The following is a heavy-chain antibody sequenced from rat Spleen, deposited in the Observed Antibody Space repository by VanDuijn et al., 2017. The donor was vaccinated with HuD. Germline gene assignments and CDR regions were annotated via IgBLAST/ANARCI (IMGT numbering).Heavy chain of an antibody. CDR2: ISYSGST. CDR3: ARDNSGYWYFDF. Sequence: EVQLQESGPGLVKPSQSLSLTCSVTGYSITSNYWGWIRKFPGNKMEWMGYISYSGSTSYNPSLKSRISITRATSKNQFFLQLNSVTTEDTATYYCARDNSGYWYFDFWGPGTMVTVSS. V-gene: IGHV3-1*01. CDR1: GYSITSNY. J-gene: IGHJ1*01. D-gene: IGHD1-10*01.